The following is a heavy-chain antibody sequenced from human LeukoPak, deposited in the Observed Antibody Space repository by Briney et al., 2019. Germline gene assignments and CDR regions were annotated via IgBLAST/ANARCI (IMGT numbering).Heavy chain of an antibody. D-gene: IGHD4-11*01. J-gene: IGHJ4*02. V-gene: IGHV3-11*01. CDR3: AKAPVTKGGVDY. Sequence: GGSLRLSCAASGFTFSDYYMGWIRQAPGKGLEWVSYISSSGSTIYYADSVKGRFTISRDNSKNTLYLQMNSLRAEDTAVYYCAKAPVTKGGVDYWGQGTLVTVSS. CDR1: GFTFSDYY. CDR2: ISSSGSTI.